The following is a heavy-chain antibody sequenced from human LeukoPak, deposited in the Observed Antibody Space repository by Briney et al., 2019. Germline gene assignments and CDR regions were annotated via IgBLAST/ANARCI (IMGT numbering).Heavy chain of an antibody. V-gene: IGHV3-11*03. J-gene: IGHJ6*03. CDR3: ARHYYDSRYPTSGYYMDV. CDR2: ISNSGTDT. D-gene: IGHD3-22*01. CDR1: GFSFRDYY. Sequence: GGSLRLSCEGSGFSFRDYYMSCIRQTPGKGLEWVSYISNSGTDTNYADSVKGRFTISRDNAKNSLYLQMNSLRAEDTALYYCARHYYDSRYPTSGYYMDVWGKGTTVTVSS.